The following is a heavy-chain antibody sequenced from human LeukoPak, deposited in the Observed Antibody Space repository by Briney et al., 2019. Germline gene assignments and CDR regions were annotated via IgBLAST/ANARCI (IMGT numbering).Heavy chain of an antibody. CDR1: GYTFTELS. D-gene: IGHD1-26*01. J-gene: IGHJ3*02. V-gene: IGHV1-69*13. Sequence: SVKVSCKVSGYTFTELSMHWVRQAPGQGLEWMGGIIPIFGTANYAQKFQGRVTITADESASTAYMELSSLRSEDTAVYYCATNALVGTRPDAFDIWGQGTMVTVSS. CDR3: ATNALVGTRPDAFDI. CDR2: IIPIFGTA.